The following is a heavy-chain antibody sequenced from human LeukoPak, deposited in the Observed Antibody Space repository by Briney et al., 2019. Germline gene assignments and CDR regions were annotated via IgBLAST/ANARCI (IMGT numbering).Heavy chain of an antibody. V-gene: IGHV3-43*02. CDR1: GFTFDDYA. D-gene: IGHD3-16*02. CDR3: AKDISYDYVWGSYRPRQIYYFDY. CDR2: ISGDGGST. J-gene: IGHJ4*02. Sequence: GGSPRLSCAASGFTFDDYAMHWVRQAPGKGLEWVSLISGDGGSTYYADSVKGRFTISRDNSKNSLYLQMNSLRTEDTALYYCAKDISYDYVWGSYRPRQIYYFDYWGQGTLVTVSS.